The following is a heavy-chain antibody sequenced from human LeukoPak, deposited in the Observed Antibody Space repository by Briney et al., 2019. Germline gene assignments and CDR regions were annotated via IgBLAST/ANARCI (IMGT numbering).Heavy chain of an antibody. D-gene: IGHD3-22*01. V-gene: IGHV4-61*08. CDR1: GGSISSGDYY. CDR3: ARDPSGYFNY. J-gene: IGHJ4*02. Sequence: SETLSLTCTVSGGSISSGDYYWSWIRQPPGKGLEWIGFIYYSGSTNYNPSLKSRVTISVDTSKNQFSLKLSSVTAADTAVYYCARDPSGYFNYWGQGTLATVSS. CDR2: IYYSGST.